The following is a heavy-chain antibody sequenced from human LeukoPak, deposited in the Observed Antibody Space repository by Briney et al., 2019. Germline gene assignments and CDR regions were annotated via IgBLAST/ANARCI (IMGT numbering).Heavy chain of an antibody. CDR2: IYYSGST. V-gene: IGHV4-39*01. CDR3: ARVGATYPHYYMDV. D-gene: IGHD3-16*01. Sequence: SETLSLTCTVSGGSISSYYWGWIRQPPGKGLEWIGNIYYSGSTYYNPSLKSRVTIAVDTSKNQFSLKLTSVTAADTAVYYCARVGATYPHYYMDVWGKGTTVTVAS. J-gene: IGHJ6*03. CDR1: GGSISSYY.